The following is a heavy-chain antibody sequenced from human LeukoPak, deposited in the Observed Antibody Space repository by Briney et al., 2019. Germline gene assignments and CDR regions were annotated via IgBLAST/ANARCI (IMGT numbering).Heavy chain of an antibody. D-gene: IGHD6-19*01. V-gene: IGHV4-39*07. CDR3: ARDTSGWNRYFDL. Sequence: SETLSLTCSVSGDSISSSSYYWGWIRQPPGKGLEWIGSIYNSGSTYYNPSLRSRVTISVDTSKNQLSLKLSSVTAADTAVYYCARDTSGWNRYFDLWGRGTLVTVSS. CDR2: IYNSGST. CDR1: GDSISSSSYY. J-gene: IGHJ2*01.